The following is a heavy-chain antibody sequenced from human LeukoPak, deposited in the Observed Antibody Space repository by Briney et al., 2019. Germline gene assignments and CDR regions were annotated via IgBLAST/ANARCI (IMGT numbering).Heavy chain of an antibody. CDR2: IWYDGSNK. V-gene: IGHV3-33*01. CDR3: ARVYRGSGWYETDY. Sequence: GRSLRLSCAASGFTFSSYGMHWVRQAPGKGLEWVAVIWYDGSNKYYADSVKGRFTISRDNSKNTLYLQMNSLRAEDTAAYYCARVYRGSGWYETDYWGQGTLVTVSS. J-gene: IGHJ4*02. D-gene: IGHD6-19*01. CDR1: GFTFSSYG.